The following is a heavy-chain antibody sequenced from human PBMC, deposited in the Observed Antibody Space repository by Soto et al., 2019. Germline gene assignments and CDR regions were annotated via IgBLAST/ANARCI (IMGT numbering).Heavy chain of an antibody. J-gene: IGHJ5*02. D-gene: IGHD2-15*01. CDR3: AREDGYCSGGSCHSGGWLEP. V-gene: IGHV1-18*03. CDR1: GYTFTTYG. Sequence: QVQLVQSGAEVKKPGASVKVSCKTSGYTFTTYGVSWVRQAPGQGLEWMGWISPYNGNTNYAQRLQGRVTLTTDTSTNTAYMELRSLRSDDMALYYCAREDGYCSGGSCHSGGWLEPWGQGTLVTVSS. CDR2: ISPYNGNT.